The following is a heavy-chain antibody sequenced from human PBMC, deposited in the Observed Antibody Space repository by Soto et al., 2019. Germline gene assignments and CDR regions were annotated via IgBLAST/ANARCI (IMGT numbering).Heavy chain of an antibody. V-gene: IGHV4-30-4*01. D-gene: IGHD3-10*01. CDR1: GDSIISGDYY. CDR2: IYYSGDT. Sequence: SETLSLTCTVSGDSIISGDYYWSWIRQTPGKGLEWIGYIYYSGDTNYNPSLKSRVIISVDTSKNQFSLKLSSVTAADTAVYYCTSKFGQLLDDAFDIWGQGTMVTVSS. J-gene: IGHJ3*02. CDR3: TSKFGQLLDDAFDI.